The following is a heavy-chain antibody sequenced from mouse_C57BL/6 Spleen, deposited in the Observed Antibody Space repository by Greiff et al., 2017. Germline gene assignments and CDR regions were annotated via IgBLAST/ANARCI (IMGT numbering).Heavy chain of an antibody. V-gene: IGHV1-53*01. Sequence: QVHVKQPGTELVKPGASVKLSCKASGYTFTSYWMHWVKQRPGQGLEWIGNINPSNGGTNYNEKFKSKATLTVDKSSSTAYMQLSSLTSEDSAVYYCARTGIYYGNYRYFDVWGTGTTVTVSS. CDR1: GYTFTSYW. CDR3: ARTGIYYGNYRYFDV. CDR2: INPSNGGT. D-gene: IGHD2-1*01. J-gene: IGHJ1*03.